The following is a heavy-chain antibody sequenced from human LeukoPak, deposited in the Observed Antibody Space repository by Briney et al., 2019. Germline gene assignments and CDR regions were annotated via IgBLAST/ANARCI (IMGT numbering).Heavy chain of an antibody. J-gene: IGHJ4*02. CDR3: ARDLYAGVLTY. V-gene: IGHV1-18*01. D-gene: IGHD2-21*02. CDR2: ISPYNGNT. Sequence: ASVKVSCKASGYTFSSYVINWVPQAPGQGLEWMGRISPYNGNTNYAQKLQGRVTMTTDTSTSTAYMELRSLRSDDTVVYYCARDLYAGVLTYWGQGTLVTVSS. CDR1: GYTFSSYV.